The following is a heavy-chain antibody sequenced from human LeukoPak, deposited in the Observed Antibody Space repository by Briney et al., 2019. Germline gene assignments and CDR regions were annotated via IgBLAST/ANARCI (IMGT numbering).Heavy chain of an antibody. J-gene: IGHJ4*02. D-gene: IGHD6-19*01. CDR3: ARSKWDTSGWYYFDY. CDR2: ISTSSSYI. CDR1: GFTFSTYN. V-gene: IGHV3-21*01. Sequence: GGSLRLSCAASGFTFSTYNMNWVRQAPGKGLEWVSCISTSSSYIYYSDSVKGRFTISRDNAKNSFYLQMNSLRAEDTAVYYCARSKWDTSGWYYFDYWGQGTLVTVSS.